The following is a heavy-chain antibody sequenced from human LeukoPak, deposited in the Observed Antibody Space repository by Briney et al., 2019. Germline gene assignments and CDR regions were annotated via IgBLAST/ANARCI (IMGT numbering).Heavy chain of an antibody. J-gene: IGHJ3*02. CDR2: ISRNGGST. V-gene: IGHV3-64D*06. D-gene: IGHD4/OR15-4a*01. CDR3: VKESGFMVAPNSAFDI. Sequence: GGSQRLSCSASGFTFNSYPVHWVRQAPGKGLEYVSGISRNGGSTHYADSVKGRFTISRDNSKNTLYLQMSSLRAEDTAVYYCVKESGFMVAPNSAFDIWGQGTMVTVSS. CDR1: GFTFNSYP.